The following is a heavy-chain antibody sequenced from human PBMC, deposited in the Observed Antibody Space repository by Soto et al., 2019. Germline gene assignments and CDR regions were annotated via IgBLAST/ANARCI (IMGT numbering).Heavy chain of an antibody. V-gene: IGHV2-5*02. D-gene: IGHD3-10*01. Sequence: SGATLLNPTQTLTLTCTVSGLSRSTNGVGVGWIRQPPEKALEWLALIYWDDDKRYRPSLKSRLTITKDTSKNQVVLAMTNMDPVDTATYYCAHFREGLEPFDPWGQGXLVTVYS. J-gene: IGHJ5*02. CDR3: AHFREGLEPFDP. CDR1: GLSRSTNGVG. CDR2: IYWDDDK.